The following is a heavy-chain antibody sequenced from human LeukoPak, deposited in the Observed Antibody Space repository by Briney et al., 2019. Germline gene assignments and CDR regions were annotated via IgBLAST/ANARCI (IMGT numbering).Heavy chain of an antibody. D-gene: IGHD3-22*01. CDR2: VYYSGST. CDR3: ARQYYDSSGYYPWYFDY. V-gene: IGHV4-38-2*01. Sequence: SETLSLTCAVSGYSISSGYYWGWIRQPPGKGLEWIGSVYYSGSTYYNQSLKSRVTISVDTSKNQFSLKLTSVTAADTAVYYCARQYYDSSGYYPWYFDYWGQGTLVTVSS. J-gene: IGHJ4*02. CDR1: GYSISSGYY.